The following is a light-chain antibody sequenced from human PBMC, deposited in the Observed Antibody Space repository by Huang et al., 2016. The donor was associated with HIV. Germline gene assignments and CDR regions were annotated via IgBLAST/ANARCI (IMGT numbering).Light chain of an antibody. CDR1: QYVSSN. Sequence: ERVMTQSPATLSASLGETATLSCRASQYVSSNLAWYQQKPGQAPRLLIYGASTRVTDIPARFSGSGSGIEFTLTISTLQSEDFAVYYCQQYNNWPRTFGQGTKLEIK. J-gene: IGKJ2*01. CDR2: GAS. CDR3: QQYNNWPRT. V-gene: IGKV3-15*01.